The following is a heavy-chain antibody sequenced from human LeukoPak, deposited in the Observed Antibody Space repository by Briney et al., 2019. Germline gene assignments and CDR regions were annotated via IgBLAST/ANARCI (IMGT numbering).Heavy chain of an antibody. CDR2: INSRSNTM. D-gene: IGHD3-10*01. V-gene: IGHV3-48*04. CDR1: GFTFSSFG. Sequence: GGSLRLSCAASGFTFSSFGMNWVRQAPGKGLEWISYINSRSNTMYYADSVKGRFTISRDNAKNSLYLQMNSLRAEDTAVYYCARDYYGSPTHWGQGTLVTVSS. CDR3: ARDYYGSPTH. J-gene: IGHJ4*02.